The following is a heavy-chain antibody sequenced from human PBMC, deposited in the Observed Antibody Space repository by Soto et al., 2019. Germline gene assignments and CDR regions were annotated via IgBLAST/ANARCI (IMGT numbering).Heavy chain of an antibody. J-gene: IGHJ4*02. Sequence: EVQLVESGGGLVQPGRSLRLSCAASGFAFDDYAMHWVRQTPGKGLEWVSGMSWNPISIGYAGSVKGRFTISRDNAKKSRDLQMGSLRIDDTALYYCVKGQLRGNSGWGREFAYWGQGVLVTVSS. D-gene: IGHD6-19*01. V-gene: IGHV3-9*01. CDR3: VKGQLRGNSGWGREFAY. CDR2: MSWNPISI. CDR1: GFAFDDYA.